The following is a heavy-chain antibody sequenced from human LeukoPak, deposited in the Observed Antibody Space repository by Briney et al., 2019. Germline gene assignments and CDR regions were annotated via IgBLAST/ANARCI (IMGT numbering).Heavy chain of an antibody. CDR3: ASSIAAAGTLDY. CDR2: ISSSSSYI. Sequence: GGSLRLSCAASGFTFSSCSMNWVRQAPGKGLEWVSSISSSSSYIYYADSVKGRFTISRDNAKNSLYLQMNSLRAEDTAVYYCASSIAAAGTLDYWGQGTLVTVSS. D-gene: IGHD6-13*01. CDR1: GFTFSSCS. V-gene: IGHV3-21*01. J-gene: IGHJ4*02.